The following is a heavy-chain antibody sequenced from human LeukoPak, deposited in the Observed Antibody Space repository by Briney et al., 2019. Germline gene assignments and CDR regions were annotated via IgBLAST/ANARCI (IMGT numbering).Heavy chain of an antibody. CDR3: ARPARHSSGTQVDY. CDR2: ISAYNGNT. D-gene: IGHD1-26*01. Sequence: ASVKVSCKASGYTFASYGISWVRQAPGQGLEWMGWISAYNGNTHYGQKLQGRVTMTTDTSTSTAYMELRSLRSDDTAVYYCARPARHSSGTQVDYWGQGTLVTVSS. CDR1: GYTFASYG. J-gene: IGHJ4*02. V-gene: IGHV1-18*01.